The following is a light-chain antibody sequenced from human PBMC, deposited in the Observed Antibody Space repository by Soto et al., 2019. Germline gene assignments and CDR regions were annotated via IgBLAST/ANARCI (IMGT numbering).Light chain of an antibody. CDR1: NSNIASNT. J-gene: IGLJ1*01. CDR3: SSYTGGNPSYV. V-gene: IGLV1-44*01. CDR2: YNN. Sequence: QSVLTQPPSASGTPGQTVSISCSGSNSNIASNTVNWYQHLPGTAPKLLIYYNNQRPSGVPDRFSGSKSGNTASLTVSGLQAEDEADYYCSSYTGGNPSYVFGTGTKVTVL.